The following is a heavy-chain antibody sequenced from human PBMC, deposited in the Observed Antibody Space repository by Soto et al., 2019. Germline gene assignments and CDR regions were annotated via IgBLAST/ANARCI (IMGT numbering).Heavy chain of an antibody. CDR2: ISAYNGNT. D-gene: IGHD3-16*01. CDR1: GYTFTSYG. V-gene: IGHV1-18*01. CDR3: ARDRTSTFQGMDV. J-gene: IGHJ6*02. Sequence: QVQLVQSGAEVKKPGASVKVSCKASGYTFTSYGISWVRQAPGQGLEWMGWISAYNGNTNYAQKLQGRVTMTTDTSRSTAYRGLRSVRSDDTAVYYCARDRTSTFQGMDVWGQGTTVTVSS.